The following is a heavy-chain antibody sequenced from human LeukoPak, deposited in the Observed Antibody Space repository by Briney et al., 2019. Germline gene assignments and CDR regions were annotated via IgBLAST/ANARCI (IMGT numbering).Heavy chain of an antibody. CDR3: ARAGRWPTKYFQH. CDR1: GGSFSGYY. J-gene: IGHJ1*01. V-gene: IGHV4-34*01. D-gene: IGHD4-23*01. Sequence: PSETLSLTCAVYGGSFSGYYWSWIRQPPGKGLEWIGEINHSGSTNYNPSLKSRVIISVDTSKNQFSLKLSSVTAADTAVYYCARAGRWPTKYFQHWGQGTLVTVSS. CDR2: INHSGST.